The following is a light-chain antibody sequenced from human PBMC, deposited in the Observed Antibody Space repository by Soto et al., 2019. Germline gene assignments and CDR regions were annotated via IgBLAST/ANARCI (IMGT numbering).Light chain of an antibody. V-gene: IGLV2-23*02. CDR1: RSDVGGYNH. CDR3: CSYAGSSTWV. Sequence: QSALTQPASVSGSPGQSITISCTGTRSDVGGYNHVSWYQQHPGKAPKLMIYDVNKRPSGVSNYFSGSKSGNTASLTISGLQVEDEADYYCCSYAGSSTWVFGGGTKVTVL. J-gene: IGLJ3*02. CDR2: DVN.